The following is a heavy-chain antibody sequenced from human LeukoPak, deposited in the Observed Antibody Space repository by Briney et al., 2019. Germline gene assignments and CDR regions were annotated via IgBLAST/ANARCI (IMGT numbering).Heavy chain of an antibody. CDR2: ISAYNGYT. D-gene: IGHD3-10*01. Sequence: ASVKVSCKTFNYTFTSYGITWLRQAPGQGLEWMAWISAYNGYTKYGQRFQDRVTTTTETSTNTAYMELRNLRSDDTAIYYCARDEDHYGSGSAYWSQGTLVAVSS. CDR3: ARDEDHYGSGSAY. V-gene: IGHV1-18*01. CDR1: NYTFTSYG. J-gene: IGHJ4*02.